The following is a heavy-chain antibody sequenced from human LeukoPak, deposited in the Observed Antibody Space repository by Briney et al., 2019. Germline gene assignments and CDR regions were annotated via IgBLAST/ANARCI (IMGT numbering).Heavy chain of an antibody. CDR2: IRSKAYGGTT. D-gene: IGHD1-26*01. V-gene: IGHV3-49*03. J-gene: IGHJ4*02. Sequence: GGSLRLSCTASGFTFGDYAMSWFRQAPGKGLEWVGFIRSKAYGGTTEYAASVKGRFTISRDDSKSIAYLQMNSLKTEDTAVYYCTRVTPYSGSYSNNYYFDYWGQGTLVTVSS. CDR3: TRVTPYSGSYSNNYYFDY. CDR1: GFTFGDYA.